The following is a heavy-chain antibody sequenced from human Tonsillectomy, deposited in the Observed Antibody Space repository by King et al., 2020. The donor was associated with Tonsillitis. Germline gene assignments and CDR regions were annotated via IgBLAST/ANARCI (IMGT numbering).Heavy chain of an antibody. Sequence: VQLVESGGGLVQPGGSLRLSCAASEFTFSSYWMSWVRQAPGKGLEWVANIKQDGSEKYYVDSVEGRFTISRDNANNSLYLQMNSLRAEDTAVYYCARGYSTYDTEYQYYYALDVWGQGTTVTVSS. J-gene: IGHJ6*02. CDR1: EFTFSSYW. CDR3: ARGYSTYDTEYQYYYALDV. CDR2: IKQDGSEK. D-gene: IGHD5-12*01. V-gene: IGHV3-7*03.